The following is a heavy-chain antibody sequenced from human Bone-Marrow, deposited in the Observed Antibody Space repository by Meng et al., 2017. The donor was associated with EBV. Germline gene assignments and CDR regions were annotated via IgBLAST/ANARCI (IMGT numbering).Heavy chain of an antibody. J-gene: IGHJ4*02. CDR3: ARESGRGYTPDF. CDR2: LIPDFGTP. CDR1: GGAFRYSA. D-gene: IGHD3-10*01. Sequence: VRAGARVSRPVASVQVSCKASGGAFRYSAISWVRQAPGQGLEWMGGLIPDFGTPDYAPNYQDRVTITADESTSTAYMELNSLTTEDTAIYYCARESGRGYTPDFWGQGTLVTVSS. V-gene: IGHV1-69*01.